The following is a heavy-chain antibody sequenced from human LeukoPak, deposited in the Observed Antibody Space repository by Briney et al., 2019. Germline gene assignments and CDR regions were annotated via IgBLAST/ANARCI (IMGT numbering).Heavy chain of an antibody. CDR2: ISGGGETT. J-gene: IGHJ4*02. CDR3: TRDYADYVGYFFFDY. V-gene: IGHV3-23*01. Sequence: GGSLRLSCAASGFTFNSYAMNWVRQAPGKGLEWVSSISGGGETTYYADSAKGRFSISRDNSQNTLYLQMNSLRAEDTAVYYCTRDYADYVGYFFFDYWGQGTLVTVSS. D-gene: IGHD4-17*01. CDR1: GFTFNSYA.